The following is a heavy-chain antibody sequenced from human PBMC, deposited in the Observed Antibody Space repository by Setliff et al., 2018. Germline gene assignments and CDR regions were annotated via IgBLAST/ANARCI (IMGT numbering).Heavy chain of an antibody. J-gene: IGHJ4*02. CDR1: GDSISGYY. CDR2: IQSSGTT. V-gene: IGHV4-59*01. Sequence: PSETLSLTCNVSGDSISGYYWSWIRQPPGKRLEWIGYIQSSGTTKYNPSLGSRLSMSVDTSKKQFSLKLSYVTAADTAIYYCARDQFSSGWYGAPESYFDTWGQVILVTVSS. CDR3: ARDQFSSGWYGAPESYFDT. D-gene: IGHD6-19*01.